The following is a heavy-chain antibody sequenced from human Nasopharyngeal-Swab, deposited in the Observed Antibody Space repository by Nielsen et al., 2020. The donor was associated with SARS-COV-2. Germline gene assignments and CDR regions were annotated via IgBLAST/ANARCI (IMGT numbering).Heavy chain of an antibody. Sequence: WIRQPPGKGLEWIGSIYYSGSTYYNPSLKNRVTISVDTSKNQFSLKLSSVTAADTAVYYCARETIPYDSSGFDAFDIWGQGTMVTVSS. CDR3: ARETIPYDSSGFDAFDI. D-gene: IGHD3-22*01. V-gene: IGHV4-39*07. J-gene: IGHJ3*02. CDR2: IYYSGST.